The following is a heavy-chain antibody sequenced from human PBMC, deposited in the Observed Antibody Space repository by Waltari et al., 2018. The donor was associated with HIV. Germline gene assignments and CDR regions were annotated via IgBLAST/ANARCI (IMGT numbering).Heavy chain of an antibody. Sequence: QVQLQQWGTGLLKPSGTLSLTCAVYLASFNDHSWPWFRQAPVHGLQWLGEINPSGTAVYTKSLQGRLTISRDASKNQFSLNLKSVTAADTAVYFCARTTLQWSLTNSDFWTGHPDHYSTLDAWGQGTTVFVSS. V-gene: IGHV4-34*02. D-gene: IGHD3-3*01. CDR3: ARTTLQWSLTNSDFWTGHPDHYSTLDA. CDR2: INPSGTA. CDR1: LASFNDHS. J-gene: IGHJ6*02.